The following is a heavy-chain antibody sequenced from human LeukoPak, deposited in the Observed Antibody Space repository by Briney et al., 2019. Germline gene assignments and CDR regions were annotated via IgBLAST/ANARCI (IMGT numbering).Heavy chain of an antibody. J-gene: IGHJ4*02. CDR3: ARGYGSRNGVYFDY. Sequence: PGGSLRLSCAASGFTFSSYALHWVRQAPGKGLEWVAVISYDGSYQYYTDSVRGRFTISRDSSKNTLYLQMNSLRADDTAVYYCARGYGSRNGVYFDYWGQGTLVTVSS. CDR1: GFTFSSYA. D-gene: IGHD3-10*01. V-gene: IGHV3-30*04. CDR2: ISYDGSYQ.